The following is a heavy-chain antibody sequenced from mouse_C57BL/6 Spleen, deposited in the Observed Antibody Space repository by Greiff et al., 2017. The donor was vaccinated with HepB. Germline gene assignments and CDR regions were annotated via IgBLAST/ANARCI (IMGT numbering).Heavy chain of an antibody. CDR1: GFTFSSYA. D-gene: IGHD2-4*01. CDR2: ISDGGSYT. J-gene: IGHJ1*03. V-gene: IGHV5-4*01. CDR3: ARDDDYEYFDV. Sequence: EVKVEESGGGLVKPGGSLKLSCAASGFTFSSYAMSWVRQTPEKRLEWVATISDGGSYTYYPDNVKGRFTISRDNAKNNLYLQMSHLKSEDTAMYYCARDDDYEYFDVWGTGTTVTVSS.